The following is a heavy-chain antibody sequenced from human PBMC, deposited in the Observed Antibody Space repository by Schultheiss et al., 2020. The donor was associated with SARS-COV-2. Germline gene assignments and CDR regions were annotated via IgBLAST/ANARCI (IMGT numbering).Heavy chain of an antibody. V-gene: IGHV3-23*01. CDR2: ISGSGGST. CDR3: ARLTFGGVIVS. D-gene: IGHD3-16*02. J-gene: IGHJ5*02. CDR1: GFTFSSYE. Sequence: GGSLRLSCAASGFTFSSYEMNWVRQAPGKGLEWVSAISGSGGSTYYADSVKGRFTISRDNSKNSLYLQMNSLRVEDTAVYYCARLTFGGVIVSWGQGTLVTVSS.